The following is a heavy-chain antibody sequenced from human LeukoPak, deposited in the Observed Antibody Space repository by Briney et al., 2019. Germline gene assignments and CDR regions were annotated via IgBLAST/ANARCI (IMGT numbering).Heavy chain of an antibody. CDR2: ISWNSGSI. V-gene: IGHV3-9*03. CDR3: AKGPGAYYYGSGRFDP. Sequence: GRSLRLSCAASGFTFDDYAMHWVRQAPGKGLEWVSGISWNSGSIGYADSVKGRFTISRDNAKNSLYLRMNSLRAEDMALYYCAKGPGAYYYGSGRFDPWSQGTLVTVSS. CDR1: GFTFDDYA. J-gene: IGHJ5*02. D-gene: IGHD3-10*01.